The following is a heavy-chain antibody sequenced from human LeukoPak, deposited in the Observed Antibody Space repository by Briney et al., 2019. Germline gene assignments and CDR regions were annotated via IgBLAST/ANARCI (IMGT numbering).Heavy chain of an antibody. V-gene: IGHV3-23*01. CDR2: ISGSSGPT. D-gene: IGHD5-12*01. J-gene: IGHJ4*02. CDR1: GFTFSSYN. Sequence: GGSLRLSCVASGFTFSSYNMNWVRQAPGKGLEWVSGISGSSGPTYYADSVKGRFTISRDNSKNTLYLQMNSLRAEDTAVYYCAKCGFPGYEKSFDYWGQGTLVTVSS. CDR3: AKCGFPGYEKSFDY.